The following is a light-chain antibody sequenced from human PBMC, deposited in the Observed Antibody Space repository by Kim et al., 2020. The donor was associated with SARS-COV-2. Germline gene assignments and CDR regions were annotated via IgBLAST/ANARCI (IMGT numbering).Light chain of an antibody. CDR1: SLRSYY. CDR2: GKN. CDR3: NSRDSSGNHNWV. V-gene: IGLV3-19*01. Sequence: SSELSQDPAVSVALGQTVRITCQGDSLRSYYASWYQQKPGQAPVLVIYGKNNRPSGIPDRFSGSSSGNTASLTITGAQAEDEADYYCNSRDSSGNHNWVFGEGTQLTVL. J-gene: IGLJ3*02.